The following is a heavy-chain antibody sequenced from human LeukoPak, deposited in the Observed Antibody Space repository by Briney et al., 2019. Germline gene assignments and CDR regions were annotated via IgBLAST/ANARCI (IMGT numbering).Heavy chain of an antibody. D-gene: IGHD6-19*01. Sequence: GGSLRLSCAASGFTFSSYEMNWVRQAPGKGLEWVSSISSSSSYIYYADSVKGRFTISRDNAKNSLYLQMNSLRAEDTAVYYCAKDARRTFGLSSGLYRGSYYFDYWGQGTLVTVSS. CDR2: ISSSSSYI. CDR3: AKDARRTFGLSSGLYRGSYYFDY. J-gene: IGHJ4*02. CDR1: GFTFSSYE. V-gene: IGHV3-21*01.